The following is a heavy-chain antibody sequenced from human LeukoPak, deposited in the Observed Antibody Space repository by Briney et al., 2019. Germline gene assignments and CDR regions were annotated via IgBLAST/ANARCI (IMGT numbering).Heavy chain of an antibody. V-gene: IGHV4-59*01. CDR1: GGSISSYY. CDR2: IYYSGST. J-gene: IGHJ6*03. Sequence: PSETLSLTCTVSGGSISSYYWSWIRQPPGKGLEWIGYIYYSGSTNYNPSLKSRVTISVDTSKNQFSLKLSSVTAADTAVYYCAADTAMLTGSYYMDVWGKGTTVTISS. CDR3: AADTAMLTGSYYMDV. D-gene: IGHD5-18*01.